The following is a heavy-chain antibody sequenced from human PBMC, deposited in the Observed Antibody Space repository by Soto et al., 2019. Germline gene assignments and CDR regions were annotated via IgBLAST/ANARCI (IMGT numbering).Heavy chain of an antibody. V-gene: IGHV3-23*01. CDR3: ARDRAVSGSNGICLNAFDI. CDR1: GFTFNDYA. J-gene: IGHJ3*02. Sequence: EVQLLESGGDLVQPGGSLRLSCAASGFTFNDYALTWVRQVPGKGLEWVSSLSSRGFSTHYAESVKGRFTIARDNIKNTVYLTMNSLRAEDTAVYYCARDRAVSGSNGICLNAFDIWGQGTLVTVSS. CDR2: LSSRGFST. D-gene: IGHD2-8*01.